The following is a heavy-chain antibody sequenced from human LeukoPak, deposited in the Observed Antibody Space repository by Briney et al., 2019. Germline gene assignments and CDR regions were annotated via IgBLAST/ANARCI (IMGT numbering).Heavy chain of an antibody. Sequence: PSETLSLTCTVSGGPISSGSYYWSWIRQPAGKGLEWIGRVYTSGSTDYNPSLQSRVTISIDTSKNQFSLKLNSVTAADTAVYYCATVRSAAMFYYYYMDVWGKGTTVTVSS. CDR3: ATVRSAAMFYYYYMDV. V-gene: IGHV4-61*02. CDR2: VYTSGST. J-gene: IGHJ6*03. D-gene: IGHD2-2*01. CDR1: GGPISSGSYY.